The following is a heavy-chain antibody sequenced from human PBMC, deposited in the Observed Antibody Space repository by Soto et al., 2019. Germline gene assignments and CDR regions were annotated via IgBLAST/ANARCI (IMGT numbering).Heavy chain of an antibody. CDR2: INPGNGNT. CDR3: ARVAMERPNYAFHL. J-gene: IGHJ3*01. CDR1: GYTFTSYP. Sequence: ASVKVSCKASGYTFTSYPIHWVRQAPGQRPEWMGWINPGNGNTKYSQRSQDRVSITRDTSASTAYMDLSSLSPEDTAVYYCARVAMERPNYAFHLWGQGTMVT. V-gene: IGHV1-3*01. D-gene: IGHD1-1*01.